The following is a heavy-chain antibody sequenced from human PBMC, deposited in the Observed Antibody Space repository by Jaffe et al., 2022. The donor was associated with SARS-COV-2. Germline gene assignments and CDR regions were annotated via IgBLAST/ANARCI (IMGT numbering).Heavy chain of an antibody. V-gene: IGHV1-2*02. CDR2: INPNSGGT. D-gene: IGHD2-15*01. J-gene: IGHJ3*02. CDR3: ARDRTGSASEGAFDI. CDR1: GYTFTGYY. Sequence: QVQLVQSGAEVKKPGASVKVSCKASGYTFTGYYMHWVRQAPGQGLEWMGWINPNSGGTNYAQKFQGRVTMTRDTSISTAYMELSRLRSDDTAVYYCARDRTGSASEGAFDIWGQGTMVTVSS.